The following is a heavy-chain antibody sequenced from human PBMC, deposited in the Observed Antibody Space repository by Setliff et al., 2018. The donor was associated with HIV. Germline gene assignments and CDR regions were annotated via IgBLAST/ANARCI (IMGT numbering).Heavy chain of an antibody. CDR1: GGSIKSVAYY. V-gene: IGHV4-30-4*02. Sequence: KPSETLSLTCTVSGGSIKSVAYYWSWIRQRPGRGLEWIGYIYYTGSPYFNPSLRGRLTLSVDTSKNQFSLKLSSVTAADTAVYYCARAEGATYYNFSYYYGMDVWGQGTTVTVSS. D-gene: IGHD3-3*01. CDR3: ARAEGATYYNFSYYYGMDV. J-gene: IGHJ6*02. CDR2: IYYTGSP.